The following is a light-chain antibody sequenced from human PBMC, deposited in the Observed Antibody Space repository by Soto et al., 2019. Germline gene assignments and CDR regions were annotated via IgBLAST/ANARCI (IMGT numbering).Light chain of an antibody. Sequence: EIVMTQSPATLSVSPGERATLSCRASQSVGRNLAWYQQKPGQAPRLLISGASTRATDIPARFSGSGSGTEFTLTISSLQSEDFAVYFCQQYNNWPPWTFGQGTKVEIK. CDR3: QQYNNWPPWT. CDR2: GAS. CDR1: QSVGRN. J-gene: IGKJ1*01. V-gene: IGKV3-15*01.